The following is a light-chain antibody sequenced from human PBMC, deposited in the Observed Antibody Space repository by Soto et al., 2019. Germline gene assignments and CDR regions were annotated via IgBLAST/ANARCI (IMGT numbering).Light chain of an antibody. CDR3: SSYTSSSTVV. V-gene: IGLV2-14*01. CDR2: EVS. J-gene: IGLJ2*01. CDR1: SSDVGDYNY. Sequence: QSALTQPASVSRSPGQSITISCTGTSSDVGDYNYVSWYQQHPGKAPKLMIYEVSNRPSGVSNRFSGSKSGNTASLTISGLQAEDEAGYYCSSYTSSSTVVFGGGTKVTVL.